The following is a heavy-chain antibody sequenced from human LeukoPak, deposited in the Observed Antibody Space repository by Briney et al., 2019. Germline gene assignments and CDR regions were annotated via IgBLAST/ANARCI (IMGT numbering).Heavy chain of an antibody. J-gene: IGHJ4*02. D-gene: IGHD3-3*01. CDR1: GGSISSSSYY. CDR2: IYYSGST. CDR3: ARHGSQFVWSGRPPDY. Sequence: SETLSLTCTVSGGSISSSSYYWGWIRQPPGKGLEWIGSIYYSGSTYYNPSLKSRVTISVDTSKNQFSLKLSSVTAADTAVYYCARHGSQFVWSGRPPDYWGQGTLVTVSS. V-gene: IGHV4-39*01.